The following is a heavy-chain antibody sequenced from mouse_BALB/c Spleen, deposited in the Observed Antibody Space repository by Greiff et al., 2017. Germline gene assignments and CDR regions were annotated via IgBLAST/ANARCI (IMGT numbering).Heavy chain of an antibody. CDR3: ARRYYYGSSYDYFDY. J-gene: IGHJ2*01. V-gene: IGHV1-9*01. D-gene: IGHD1-1*01. CDR2: ILPGSGST. CDR1: GYTFSSYW. Sequence: VQVVESGAELMKPGASVKISCKATGYTFSSYWIAWVKQRPGHGLEWIGEILPGSGSTNYNEKFKGKATFTADTSSNTAYMQLSSLTSEDSAVYYCARRYYYGSSYDYFDYWGQGTTLTVSS.